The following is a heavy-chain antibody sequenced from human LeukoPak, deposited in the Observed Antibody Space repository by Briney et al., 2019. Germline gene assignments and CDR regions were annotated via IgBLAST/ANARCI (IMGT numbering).Heavy chain of an antibody. Sequence: GGSLRLSCAASGFTFSSYGMSWVRQAPGKGLEWVSAISGSGGSTYYADSVKGRFTISRDNSKNALYLQMNSLRAEDTAVYYCAKYYYGSSGYYYVGYWGQGTLVTVSS. CDR2: ISGSGGST. CDR1: GFTFSSYG. D-gene: IGHD3-22*01. J-gene: IGHJ4*02. CDR3: AKYYYGSSGYYYVGY. V-gene: IGHV3-23*01.